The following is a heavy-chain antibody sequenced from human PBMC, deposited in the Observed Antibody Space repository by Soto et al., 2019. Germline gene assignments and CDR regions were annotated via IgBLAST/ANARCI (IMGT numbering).Heavy chain of an antibody. CDR3: ARQRYSSSWPFDY. CDR1: GGSISRDY. CDR2: IYYSGST. D-gene: IGHD6-13*01. V-gene: IGHV4-59*08. Sequence: SGTPSLTCTVPGGSISRDYWSWIRQPPGKGLEWIGYIYYSGSTNYNPSLKSRVTISVDTSKNQFSLKLNSVTAADTAVYYCARQRYSSSWPFDYWGQGTLVTVSS. J-gene: IGHJ4*02.